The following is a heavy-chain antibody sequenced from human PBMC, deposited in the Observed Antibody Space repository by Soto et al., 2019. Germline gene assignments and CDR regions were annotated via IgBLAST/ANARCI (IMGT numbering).Heavy chain of an antibody. CDR2: IIPIFGTA. D-gene: IGHD5-12*01. CDR1: GGTFSSYA. CDR3: ARERGYSGYELYYFDY. J-gene: IGHJ4*02. V-gene: IGHV1-69*13. Sequence: GASVKVSCKASGGTFSSYAISWVRQAPGQGLEWMGGIIPIFGTANYAQKFQGRVTITADESTSTAYMELSSLRSEDTAVYYCARERGYSGYELYYFDYWGQGTLVTVSS.